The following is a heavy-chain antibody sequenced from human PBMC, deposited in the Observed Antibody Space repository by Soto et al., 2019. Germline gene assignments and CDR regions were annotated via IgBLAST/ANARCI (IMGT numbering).Heavy chain of an antibody. V-gene: IGHV3-23*01. J-gene: IGHJ4*02. Sequence: GGSLRLSCAASGITFSNYAMNWVRQAPGKGLEWVSVISGSGGDTHYADSVKGRFTISRDNSKNTLYLQMNSLRAEDTAVYYCARPPSRELLTLPIWGQGTLVTVSS. CDR2: ISGSGGDT. CDR3: ARPPSRELLTLPI. D-gene: IGHD1-26*01. CDR1: GITFSNYA.